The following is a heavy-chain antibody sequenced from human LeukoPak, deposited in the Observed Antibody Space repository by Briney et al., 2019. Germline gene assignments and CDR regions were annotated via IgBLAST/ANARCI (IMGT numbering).Heavy chain of an antibody. V-gene: IGHV4-31*03. CDR3: ARDADSSGYHFDY. Sequence: SETLSLTCTVSGGSISSGGYYWSWIRQHPGKGLEWIGYIYYSGSTYYNPSLKSRVTISVDMSKNQFSLKLSSVTAADTAVYYCARDADSSGYHFDYWGQGTLVTVSS. CDR1: GGSISSGGYY. J-gene: IGHJ4*02. D-gene: IGHD3-22*01. CDR2: IYYSGST.